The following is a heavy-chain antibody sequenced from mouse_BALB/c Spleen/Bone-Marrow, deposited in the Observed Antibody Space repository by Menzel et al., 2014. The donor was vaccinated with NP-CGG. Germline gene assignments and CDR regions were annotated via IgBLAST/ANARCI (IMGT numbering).Heavy chain of an antibody. V-gene: IGHV1-80*01. J-gene: IGHJ2*01. CDR3: ARGGISVDY. Sequence: QVHVKQSGAELVRPGSSEKISCKSSGYVFSTYWINWVKQRPGQGLEWIGQIYPGDGDTDFNGKFKDKATLTADESSNTAYMQLSSLTSEDSAVDFCARGGISVDYWGQGTTLTVSS. CDR1: GYVFSTYW. CDR2: IYPGDGDT.